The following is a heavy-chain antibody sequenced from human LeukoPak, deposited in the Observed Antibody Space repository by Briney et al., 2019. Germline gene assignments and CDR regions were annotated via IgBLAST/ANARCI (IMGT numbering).Heavy chain of an antibody. J-gene: IGHJ6*02. D-gene: IGHD3-10*01. CDR2: IGTAGDT. V-gene: IGHV3-13*01. Sequence: GGSLRLSCAASGFTFCSYDMHWVRQATGKGLEWVSAIGTAGDTYYPGSVKGRFTISRENAKNSLYLQMNSLRAGDTAVYYCARGRLLWNGMDVWGQGTTVTVSS. CDR3: ARGRLLWNGMDV. CDR1: GFTFCSYD.